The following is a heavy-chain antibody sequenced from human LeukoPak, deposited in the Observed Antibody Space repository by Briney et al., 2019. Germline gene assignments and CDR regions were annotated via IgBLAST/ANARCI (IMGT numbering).Heavy chain of an antibody. D-gene: IGHD3-22*01. J-gene: IGHJ4*02. V-gene: IGHV3-23*01. Sequence: GGSLRLSCAASGFTFSSYSMNWVRQAPGKGLQWVSSISGSGGSTYYADSVKGRFTISRDNSKNTLYLQMNSLRAEDTAVYYCAKEYYDSSGDFDYWGQGTLVTVSS. CDR2: ISGSGGST. CDR3: AKEYYDSSGDFDY. CDR1: GFTFSSYS.